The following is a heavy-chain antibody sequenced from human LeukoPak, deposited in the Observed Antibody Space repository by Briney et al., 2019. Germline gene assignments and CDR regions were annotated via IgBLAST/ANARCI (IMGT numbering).Heavy chain of an antibody. CDR2: IYPGDSDT. CDR3: ARSHIAVADVFPLFDY. D-gene: IGHD6-19*01. CDR1: GYNFTSYW. V-gene: IGHV5-51*01. J-gene: IGHJ4*02. Sequence: GESLKISCKGSGYNFTSYWIGWVRQMPGKGLEWMGIIYPGDSDTRYNPSFQGQVTISADKSISTAYLQWSSLKASDTAMYYCARSHIAVADVFPLFDYWGQGTLVTVSS.